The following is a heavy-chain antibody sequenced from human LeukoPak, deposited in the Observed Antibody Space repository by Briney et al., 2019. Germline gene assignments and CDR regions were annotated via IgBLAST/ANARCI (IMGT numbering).Heavy chain of an antibody. CDR1: GFTFDDYG. CDR3: VRGSKIRGVIPEGEFDY. Sequence: GGSLSLSCAASGFTFDDYGMHWVRQAQGQGMEWVSLISGDGGSTYYADSVKGRFTLTRDDSANTLSLQMNSLRAEDTAVYYCVRGSKIRGVIPEGEFDYWGQGTLVTVSS. D-gene: IGHD3-10*01. CDR2: ISGDGGST. V-gene: IGHV3-43*02. J-gene: IGHJ4*02.